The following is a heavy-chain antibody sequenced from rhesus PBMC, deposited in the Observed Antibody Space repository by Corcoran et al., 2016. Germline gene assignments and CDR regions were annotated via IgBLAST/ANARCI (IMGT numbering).Heavy chain of an antibody. CDR2: IYGSSGST. Sequence: QVQLQESGPAVVKPSETLSLTCAVSGGSFSSYWWGWIRQPPGKGLEWIGSIYGSSGSTEPTPSLKSRATISRDTSKNQFSLKLSSVTAADMAVYYCASQGPLYSGRTNRFDVWGPGVLVTVSS. V-gene: IGHV4-93*02. CDR1: GGSFSSYW. D-gene: IGHD6-25*01. CDR3: ASQGPLYSGRTNRFDV. J-gene: IGHJ5-1*01.